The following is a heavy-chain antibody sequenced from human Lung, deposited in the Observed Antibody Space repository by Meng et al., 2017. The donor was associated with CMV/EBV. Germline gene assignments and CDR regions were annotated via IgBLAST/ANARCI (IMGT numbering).Heavy chain of an antibody. J-gene: IGHJ6*02. V-gene: IGHV4-34*01. CDR1: GGSFSGYY. CDR3: ARWATANYYYYGMDV. CDR2: INHSGST. D-gene: IGHD5-24*01. Sequence: GSLRLXCAVYGGSFSGYYWSWIRQPPGKGLEWIGEINHSGSTNYNPSLKSRVTISVDTSKNQFSLKLSSVTAADTAVYYCARWATANYYYYGMDVWGQGTRVTVSS.